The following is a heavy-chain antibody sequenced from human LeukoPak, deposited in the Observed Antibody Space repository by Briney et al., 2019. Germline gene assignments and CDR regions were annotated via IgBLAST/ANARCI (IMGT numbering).Heavy chain of an antibody. CDR2: FDPEDGET. D-gene: IGHD4-17*01. J-gene: IGHJ3*02. V-gene: IGHV1-24*01. CDR3: ATNIDYGDYRAFDI. Sequence: ASVKVSFKVSGYTLTELSMHWVRQAPGKGLEWMGGFDPEDGETIYAQKFQGRVTMTEDTSTDTAYMELSSLRAEDTAVYYCATNIDYGDYRAFDIWGQGTMVTVSS. CDR1: GYTLTELS.